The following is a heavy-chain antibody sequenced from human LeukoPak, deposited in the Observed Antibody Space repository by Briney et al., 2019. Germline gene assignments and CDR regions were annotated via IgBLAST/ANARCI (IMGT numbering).Heavy chain of an antibody. CDR3: ARETAYYYDSSGYWTYYFDY. CDR2: IYTSGST. D-gene: IGHD3-22*01. J-gene: IGHJ4*02. Sequence: SETLSLTCTVSGGSISSYYWSWIRQPAGKGLEWIGRIYTSGSTNYNPSLKSRVTMSVDTSKNQFSLKLSSVTAADTAVYYCARETAYYYDSSGYWTYYFDYWGPGTLVTVSS. V-gene: IGHV4-4*07. CDR1: GGSISSYY.